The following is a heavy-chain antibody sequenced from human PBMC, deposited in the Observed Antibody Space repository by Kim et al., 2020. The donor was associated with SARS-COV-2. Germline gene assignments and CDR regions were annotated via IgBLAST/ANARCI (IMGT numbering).Heavy chain of an antibody. D-gene: IGHD1-20*01. Sequence: GGSLRLSCSVSGFSVSTSYLSWVRQAPGKGLGWVLVIYVRDITNYADSVEGRITISRYISKNTLFLQMSSLRVEDTAVYYCAIDNFNSNWFWGQGTLVTVTS. CDR1: GFSVSTSY. CDR2: IYVRDIT. CDR3: AIDNFNSNWF. V-gene: IGHV3-66*01. J-gene: IGHJ4*02.